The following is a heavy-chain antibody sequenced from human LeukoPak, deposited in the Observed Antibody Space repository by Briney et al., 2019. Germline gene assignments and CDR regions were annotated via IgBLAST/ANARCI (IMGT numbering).Heavy chain of an antibody. CDR3: ARGPSILLWFGELSWFDP. D-gene: IGHD3-10*01. V-gene: IGHV4-59*01. J-gene: IGHJ5*02. CDR2: IYYSGST. CDR1: GGSISSYY. Sequence: SETLSLTCTVSGGSISSYYWSWIRQPPGKGLEWIGYIYYSGSTNYNPSLKSQVTISVDTSKNQFSLKLSSVTAADTAVYYCARGPSILLWFGELSWFDPWGQGTLVTVSS.